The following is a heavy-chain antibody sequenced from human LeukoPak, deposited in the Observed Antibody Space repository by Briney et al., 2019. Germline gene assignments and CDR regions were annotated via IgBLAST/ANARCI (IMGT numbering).Heavy chain of an antibody. CDR3: ARVPLTMIARDAFDI. J-gene: IGHJ3*02. CDR2: IYYSGST. V-gene: IGHV4-30-4*01. CDR1: GGSISSGDYY. Sequence: SQTLSLTCTVSGGSISSGDYYWSWIRQPPGKGLEWIGYIYYSGSTYYNPSLKSRVTISVDTSKNQFSLKLSSVAAADTAVYYCARVPLTMIARDAFDIWGQGTMVTVSS. D-gene: IGHD3-22*01.